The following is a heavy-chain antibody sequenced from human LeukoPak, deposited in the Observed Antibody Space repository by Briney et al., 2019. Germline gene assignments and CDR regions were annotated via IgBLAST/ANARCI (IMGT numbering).Heavy chain of an antibody. Sequence: SQTLSLTCTVSGGSISSGDYYWSWIRQPPGKGLEWIGYIYYSGSTYYNPSLKSRVTISVDTSKNQFSLKLSSVTAADTAVYYCARSRYGSGSYSYPDYWGQGTLVTVSS. CDR2: IYYSGST. CDR3: ARSRYGSGSYSYPDY. D-gene: IGHD3-10*01. CDR1: GGSISSGDYY. V-gene: IGHV4-30-4*01. J-gene: IGHJ4*02.